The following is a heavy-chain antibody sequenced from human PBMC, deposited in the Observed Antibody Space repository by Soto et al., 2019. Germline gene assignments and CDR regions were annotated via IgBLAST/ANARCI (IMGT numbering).Heavy chain of an antibody. CDR1: GFTFSNFA. Sequence: EMQLLESGGGLVQPGGSLRLSCAASGFTFSNFAMSWVRQAPGKGLEWVSLISGSGASTSYADSVKGRFTVSRDNSKNTLYLQMTTRRADDTAVYYCAIDRSYSSDWAVTPFAYWGQGTLVTVSS. CDR2: ISGSGAST. V-gene: IGHV3-23*01. D-gene: IGHD6-19*01. J-gene: IGHJ4*02. CDR3: AIDRSYSSDWAVTPFAY.